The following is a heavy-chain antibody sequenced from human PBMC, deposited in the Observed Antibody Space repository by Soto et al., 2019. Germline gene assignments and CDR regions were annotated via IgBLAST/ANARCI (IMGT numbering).Heavy chain of an antibody. CDR2: IIPIFGTA. D-gene: IGHD2-2*02. V-gene: IGHV1-69*13. Sequence: ASVKVSCKASGGTFSSYAISWVRQAPGQGLEWMGGIIPIFGTANYAQKFQGRVTITADESTSTAYMELSSLRSEDTAVYYCASRPLYVGLDYWGQGTLVTVSS. J-gene: IGHJ4*02. CDR1: GGTFSSYA. CDR3: ASRPLYVGLDY.